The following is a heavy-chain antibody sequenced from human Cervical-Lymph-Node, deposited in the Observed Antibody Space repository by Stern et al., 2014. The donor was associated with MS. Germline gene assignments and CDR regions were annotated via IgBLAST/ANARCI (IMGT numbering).Heavy chain of an antibody. V-gene: IGHV3-30*15. J-gene: IGHJ4*02. CDR3: ARDPSECTAVAGTPEY. CDR1: KFTFSSHA. CDR2: ISNDGSEK. Sequence: VQLVESGGGVVQPGRSLRVSCAASKFTFSSHAMHWVRQAPGKGLEWVAVISNDGSEKYYADSVKGRFTITRDNSRNTLYLQMSSLRAEDTAIYYCARDPSECTAVAGTPEYWGQGTLVTVSS. D-gene: IGHD6-19*01.